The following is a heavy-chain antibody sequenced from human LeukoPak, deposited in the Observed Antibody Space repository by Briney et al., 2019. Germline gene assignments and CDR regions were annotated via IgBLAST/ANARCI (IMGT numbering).Heavy chain of an antibody. D-gene: IGHD3-10*01. CDR1: GSSISSGDYY. CDR3: ARDDLHSGFDP. J-gene: IGHJ5*02. V-gene: IGHV4-30-4*08. Sequence: SETLSLTCTVSGSSISSGDYYWSWIRQPPGKGLEWIGYIYYSGSTYYNPSLKSRVTISVDTSKNQFSLKLSSVTAADTAVYYCARDDLHSGFDPWGQGTLVTVSS. CDR2: IYYSGST.